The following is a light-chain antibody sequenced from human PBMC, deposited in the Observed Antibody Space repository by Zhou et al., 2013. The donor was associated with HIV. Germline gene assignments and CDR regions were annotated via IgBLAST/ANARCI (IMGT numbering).Light chain of an antibody. CDR3: QQTYSSLTWT. V-gene: IGKV1-39*01. CDR1: QSISSW. Sequence: DIQMTQSPSTLSASVGDRVTITCRASQSISSWLAWYQQKPGKAPKLLIYAATSLQSGVPTRFSGVGSGTAFTLTIYSLQPEDFATYYCQQTYSSLTWTFAQGTRAE. J-gene: IGKJ1*01. CDR2: AAT.